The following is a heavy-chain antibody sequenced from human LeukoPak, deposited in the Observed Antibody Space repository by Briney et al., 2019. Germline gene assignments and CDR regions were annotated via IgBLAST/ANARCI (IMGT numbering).Heavy chain of an antibody. D-gene: IGHD2-15*01. V-gene: IGHV3-48*04. J-gene: IGHJ4*02. CDR1: GFTFSSYG. Sequence: GGSLRLSCAASGFTFSSYGMHWVRQAPGKGLEWVSYISSSGSTIYYADSVKGRFTISRDNAKNSLYLQMNSLRAEDTAVYYCARDCSGGSCYPDYWGQGTLVTVSS. CDR2: ISSSGSTI. CDR3: ARDCSGGSCYPDY.